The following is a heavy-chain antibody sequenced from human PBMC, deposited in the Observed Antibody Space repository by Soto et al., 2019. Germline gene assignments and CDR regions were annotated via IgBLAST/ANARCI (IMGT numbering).Heavy chain of an antibody. V-gene: IGHV4-34*01. D-gene: IGHD3-10*01. CDR2: INHSGST. J-gene: IGHJ6*04. CDR1: GGSFSGYY. Sequence: PSETLSLTCAVYGGSFSGYYWSWIRQPPGKGLEWIGEINHSGSTNYNPSLKSRVTISVDTSKNQFSLKLSSVTAADTAVYYCARGGEVAFTMVPRVHCGMVFSCKGILLTAST. CDR3: ARGGEVAFTMVPRVHCGMVF.